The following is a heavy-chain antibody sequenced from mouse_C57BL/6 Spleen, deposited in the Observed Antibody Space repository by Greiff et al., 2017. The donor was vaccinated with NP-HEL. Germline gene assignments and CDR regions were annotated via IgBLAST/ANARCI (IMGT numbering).Heavy chain of an antibody. CDR3: ARVDSHWYFDV. V-gene: IGHV1-52*01. J-gene: IGHJ1*03. CDR2: IDPSDSET. Sequence: QVQLKQPGAELVRPGSSVKLSCKASGYTFTSYWMHWVKQRPIQGLEWIGNIDPSDSETHYNQKFKDKATLTVDKSSSTAYMQLSSLTSEDSAVYYCARVDSHWYFDVWGTGTTVTVSS. CDR1: GYTFTSYW.